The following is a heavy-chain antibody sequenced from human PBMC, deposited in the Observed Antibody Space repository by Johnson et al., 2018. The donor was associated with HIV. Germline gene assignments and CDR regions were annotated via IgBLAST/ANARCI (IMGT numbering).Heavy chain of an antibody. Sequence: VQLVESGGGLIQPGGSLRLSCAASGFTVSSNYMSWVRQAPGKGLEWVSLIYSGGSTYYADSVKGRFTISRDDSRNTLHLQMNSLRAEDTAVYYCARESNGDYVAFAIWGQGTMVTVSS. D-gene: IGHD4-17*01. CDR2: IYSGGST. CDR1: GFTVSSNY. CDR3: ARESNGDYVAFAI. J-gene: IGHJ3*02. V-gene: IGHV3-53*01.